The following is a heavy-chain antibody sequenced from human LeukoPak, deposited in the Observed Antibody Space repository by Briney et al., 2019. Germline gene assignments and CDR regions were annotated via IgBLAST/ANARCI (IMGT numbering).Heavy chain of an antibody. J-gene: IGHJ4*02. CDR1: GFTFSSYW. CDR3: ARGHRGSGY. D-gene: IGHD2-21*01. V-gene: IGHV3-7*01. CDR2: IKQDGSEI. Sequence: PGGSLRLSCAASGFTFSSYWMSWVRQAPGKGLEWVANIKQDGSEIFYADSVGGRFTISRDNARNSLYLQMNSLRAEDTALYYCARGHRGSGYWGQGTLVTVSS.